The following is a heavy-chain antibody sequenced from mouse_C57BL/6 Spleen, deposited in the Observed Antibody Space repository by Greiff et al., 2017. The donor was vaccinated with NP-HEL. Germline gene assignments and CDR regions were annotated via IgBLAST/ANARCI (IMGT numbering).Heavy chain of an antibody. D-gene: IGHD1-1*01. CDR2: IYPGSGST. CDR3: ARATTVYFDY. J-gene: IGHJ2*01. V-gene: IGHV1-55*01. CDR1: GYTFTSYW. Sequence: QVQLQQSGAELVKPGASVKMSCKASGYTFTSYWITWVKQRPGQGLEWIGDIYPGSGSTNYNEKFKSKATLTVDTSSSTAYMQLSSLTAEDSAVYYCARATTVYFDYWGQGTTLTVSS.